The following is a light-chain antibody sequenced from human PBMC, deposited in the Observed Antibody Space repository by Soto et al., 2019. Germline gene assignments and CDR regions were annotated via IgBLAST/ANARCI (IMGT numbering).Light chain of an antibody. V-gene: IGKV1-39*01. Sequence: DIQMTQSPSTLSGSVGDRVTITCRASQSISSYLNWYQQKPGKAPKLLIYAASSLQSGVPSRFSGSGSGTDFTLTISSLQPEDVARYYCQKYNSAPLTFGQGTRLEIK. CDR1: QSISSY. J-gene: IGKJ5*01. CDR2: AAS. CDR3: QKYNSAPLT.